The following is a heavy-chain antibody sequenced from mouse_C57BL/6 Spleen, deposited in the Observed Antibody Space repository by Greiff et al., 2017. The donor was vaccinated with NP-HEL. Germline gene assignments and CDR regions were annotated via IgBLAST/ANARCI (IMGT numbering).Heavy chain of an antibody. CDR1: GYTFTDYN. V-gene: IGHV1-18*01. CDR2: INPNNGGT. J-gene: IGHJ1*03. D-gene: IGHD2-1*01. Sequence: EVQLQQSGPELVKPGASVKIPCKASGYTFTDYNMDWVKQSHGKSLEWIGDINPNNGGTIYNQKFKGKATLTVDKSSSTAYMELRSLTSEDTAVYYCARFLYGNWYFDVWGTGTTVTVSS. CDR3: ARFLYGNWYFDV.